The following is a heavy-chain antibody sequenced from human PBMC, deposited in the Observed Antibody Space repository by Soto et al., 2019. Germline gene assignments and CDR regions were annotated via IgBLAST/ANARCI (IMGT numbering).Heavy chain of an antibody. Sequence: SETLCHTCTGSGGSTRSYYWRWFRQPPGKGLEWIGYIYYSGSTNYNPSLKSRVTISVDTSKNQFSLKLSSVTAADTAVYYCARSAWKDILLLMAARNYNYM. CDR2: IYYSGST. D-gene: IGHD2-15*01. CDR1: GGSTRSYY. J-gene: IGHJ6*03. V-gene: IGHV4-59*01. CDR3: ARSAWKDILLLMAARNYNYM.